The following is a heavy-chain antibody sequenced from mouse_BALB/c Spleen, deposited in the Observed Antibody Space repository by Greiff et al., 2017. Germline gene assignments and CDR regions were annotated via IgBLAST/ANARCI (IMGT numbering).Heavy chain of an antibody. CDR1: GFTFSSYT. Sequence: VESGGGLVKPGGSLKLSCAASGFTFSSYTMSWVRQTPEKRLEWVATISSGGSYTYYPDSVKGRFTISRDNAKNTLYLQMSSLKSEDTAMYYCTRDDYAMDYWGQGTSVTVSS. CDR2: ISSGGSYT. CDR3: TRDDYAMDY. V-gene: IGHV5-6-4*01. J-gene: IGHJ4*01.